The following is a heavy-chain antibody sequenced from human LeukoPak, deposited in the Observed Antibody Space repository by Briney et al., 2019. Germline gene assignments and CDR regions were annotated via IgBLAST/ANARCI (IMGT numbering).Heavy chain of an antibody. Sequence: SGTLSLTCTVSGGSISSNIYYWGWIRQPPGKGLEWIGSIYHSGSTYYNPSLKSRVTISVDTSKSQFSLRLNSVTAADTAVYYCARDADPTAYYGSGSSIDYWGQGTLVTVSS. CDR1: GGSISSNIYY. CDR2: IYHSGST. D-gene: IGHD3-10*01. V-gene: IGHV4-39*07. J-gene: IGHJ4*02. CDR3: ARDADPTAYYGSGSSIDY.